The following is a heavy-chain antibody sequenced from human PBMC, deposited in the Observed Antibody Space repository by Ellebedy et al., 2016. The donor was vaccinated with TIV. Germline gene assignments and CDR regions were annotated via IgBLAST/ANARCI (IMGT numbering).Heavy chain of an antibody. CDR2: IKQDVSEK. V-gene: IGHV3-7*01. CDR3: AREQDGYDSGLDI. Sequence: GESLKISCAASGFTFSNYWMSWVRQAPGKGLEWVANIKQDVSEKYYVDSVKGRFTISRDNAKNSLYLQMNSLRAEDTAVDYCAREQDGYDSGLDIWGQGTMVTVSS. CDR1: GFTFSNYW. J-gene: IGHJ3*02. D-gene: IGHD5-24*01.